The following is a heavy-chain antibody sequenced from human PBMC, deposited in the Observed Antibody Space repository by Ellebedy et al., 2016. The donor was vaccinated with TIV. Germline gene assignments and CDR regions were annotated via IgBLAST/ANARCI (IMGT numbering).Heavy chain of an antibody. CDR2: LWHDGSKK. D-gene: IGHD1-26*01. V-gene: IGHV3-33*08. CDR1: GFTFSTSG. J-gene: IGHJ5*02. Sequence: PRGSLRLSCAASGFTFSTSGMHWVRQAPGKGLEWVAVLWHDGSKKYYADSVKGRFTISRDISKNTLYLQMNSLRAEDTAVYYCARARIEGGNWFDPWGQGTLVTVSS. CDR3: ARARIEGGNWFDP.